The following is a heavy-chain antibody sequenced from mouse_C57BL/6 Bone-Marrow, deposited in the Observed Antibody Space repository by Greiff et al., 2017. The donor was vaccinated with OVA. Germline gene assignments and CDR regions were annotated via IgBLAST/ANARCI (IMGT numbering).Heavy chain of an antibody. J-gene: IGHJ2*01. CDR1: GFNIKDYY. V-gene: IGHV14-2*01. CDR2: IDPEDGET. Sequence: VQLQQSGAELVKPGASVKLSCTASGFNIKDYYMHWVKQRPEQGLEWIGRIDPEDGETKYASKFQGKATITADTSSNTAYLQLSSLTSEDTAVEYCAREGYYEKGSFDYWGQGTTLTVSA. D-gene: IGHD2-3*01. CDR3: AREGYYEKGSFDY.